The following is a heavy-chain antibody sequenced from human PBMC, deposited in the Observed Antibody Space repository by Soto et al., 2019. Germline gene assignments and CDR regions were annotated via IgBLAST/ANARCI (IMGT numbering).Heavy chain of an antibody. V-gene: IGHV4-4*02. Sequence: SETLSVTCVVSGGYISIDNWWNWFRQPPGKGLEWIGEIHDSGSTNYNSSLKSRVTISVDKSKNQFSLKLSSVTAADTAMYYCASRLGARPYWGPGTLVTVSS. D-gene: IGHD6-6*01. J-gene: IGHJ4*02. CDR3: ASRLGARPY. CDR2: IHDSGST. CDR1: GGYISIDNW.